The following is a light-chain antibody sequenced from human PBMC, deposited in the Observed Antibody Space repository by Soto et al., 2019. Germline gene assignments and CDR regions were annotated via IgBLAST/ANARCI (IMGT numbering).Light chain of an antibody. CDR1: QSVSSK. CDR3: QQYNNLPT. J-gene: IGKJ5*01. CDR2: GAS. Sequence: DIARTPSPASMYMSPGERATLSCTASQSVSSKLAWYQQKPGQAPRLLITGASTRATGIPDRFSGSGSGTEFTLTISSLPSEDFAVYYCQQYNNLPTFGQGTRLEIK. V-gene: IGKV3-15*01.